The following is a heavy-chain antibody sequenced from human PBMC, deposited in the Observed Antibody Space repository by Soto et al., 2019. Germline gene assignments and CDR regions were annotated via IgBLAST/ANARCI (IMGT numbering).Heavy chain of an antibody. CDR3: AVLTYPPDADFDI. V-gene: IGHV1-3*01. D-gene: IGHD2-2*01. J-gene: IGHJ3*02. CDR1: GYRFTSHD. Sequence: QVQLVQSGAEVKKPGASVKLSCKASGYRFTSHDIHWVCQAPGQRLERMGWINVGNGNAKYSQKFQDRLTITRDTSASTAYMDLTSLPSEDTAVYYCAVLTYPPDADFDIWGQGTLVTVSS. CDR2: INVGNGNA.